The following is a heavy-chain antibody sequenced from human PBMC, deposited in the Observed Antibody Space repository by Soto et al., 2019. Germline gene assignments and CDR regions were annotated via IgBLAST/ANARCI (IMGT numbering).Heavy chain of an antibody. CDR1: GGSFSGYY. D-gene: IGHD3-10*01. Sequence: SETLSLTCAVYGGSFSGYYWSWIRQPPGKGLEWIGEINHSGSTNYNPSLKSRVTISVDTSKNQFSLKLSSVTAADTAVYYCARGRSSGYYFDYWGQGTLVTLSS. CDR2: INHSGST. V-gene: IGHV4-34*01. CDR3: ARGRSSGYYFDY. J-gene: IGHJ4*02.